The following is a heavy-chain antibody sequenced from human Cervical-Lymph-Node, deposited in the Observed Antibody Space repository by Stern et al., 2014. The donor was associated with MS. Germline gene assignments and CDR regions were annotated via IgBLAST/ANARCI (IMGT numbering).Heavy chain of an antibody. CDR3: ARGAGDNWFDP. CDR1: GG. J-gene: IGHJ5*02. V-gene: IGHV1-69*06. D-gene: IGHD3-10*01. CDR2: IIPFVGTGTV. Sequence: QVQLGQSGADVKKPGSSVRVSCKASGGISWLRQAPGQGLEWMGGIIPFVGTGTVNYAQNFQGRLTIIADTSTNTTSMELSSLLFDDTAVYYCARGAGDNWFDPWGQGTLVSVSS.